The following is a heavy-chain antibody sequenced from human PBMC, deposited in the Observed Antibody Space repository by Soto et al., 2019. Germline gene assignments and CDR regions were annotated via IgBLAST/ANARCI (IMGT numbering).Heavy chain of an antibody. V-gene: IGHV1-18*01. Sequence: GASVKVSCKASGYSFTSYGISCVRQAPGQGLEWMGWISAYNGKTNYAQKLQGRVTMTTDTSTSTAYMELRSLRSDDTSVYYCARGKEYGGISLWGQGTLVTVSS. J-gene: IGHJ4*02. CDR3: ARGKEYGGISL. CDR1: GYSFTSYG. D-gene: IGHD3-16*01. CDR2: ISAYNGKT.